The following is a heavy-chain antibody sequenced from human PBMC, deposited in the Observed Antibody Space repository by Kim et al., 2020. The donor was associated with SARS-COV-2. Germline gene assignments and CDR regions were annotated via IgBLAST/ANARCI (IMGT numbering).Heavy chain of an antibody. D-gene: IGHD5-18*01. J-gene: IGHJ4*02. CDR2: ST. CDR3: ARGDSNGSIF. Sequence: STTYPTSVKGRSTISRDNAKSTLYLQMNSLRAEDTAVYYCARGDSNGSIFWGQGTLVTVSS. V-gene: IGHV3-74*01.